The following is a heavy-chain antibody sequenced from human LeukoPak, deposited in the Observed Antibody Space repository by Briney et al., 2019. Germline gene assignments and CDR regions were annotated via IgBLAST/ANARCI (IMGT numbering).Heavy chain of an antibody. CDR2: IIPIFGTA. D-gene: IGHD2-21*02. CDR3: ASTYCGGDCYSHDAFDI. Sequence: SVKVSCKASGGTFSSYAISWVRQAPGQGLEWMGGIIPIFGTANYAQKSQGRVTITADESTSTAYVELSSLRSEDTAVYYCASTYCGGDCYSHDAFDIWGQGTMVTVSS. CDR1: GGTFSSYA. V-gene: IGHV1-69*13. J-gene: IGHJ3*02.